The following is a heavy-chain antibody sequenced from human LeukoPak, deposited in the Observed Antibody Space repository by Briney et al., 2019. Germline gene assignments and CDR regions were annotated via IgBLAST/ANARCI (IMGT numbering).Heavy chain of an antibody. D-gene: IGHD3-3*01. J-gene: IGHJ5*02. CDR3: VRGLNYDLHP. V-gene: IGHV4-4*02. CDR1: DGSISSPNW. Sequence: SGTLSLTCAVSDGSISSPNWWTWVRQPPGKGLEWIGEIYYGGSVNYNPSLKSRVTLSVDKSENQFSLTLTSVTAADTAVYYCVRGLNYDLHPWGQGTLVTVSS. CDR2: IYYGGSV.